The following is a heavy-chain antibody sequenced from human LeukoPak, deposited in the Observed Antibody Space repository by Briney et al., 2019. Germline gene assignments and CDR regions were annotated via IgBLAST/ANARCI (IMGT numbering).Heavy chain of an antibody. Sequence: SETLSLTCTASGGSISSSSYYWGWIRQPPGKGLEWIGSIYYSGSTYYNPSLKSRVTISVDTSKNQFSLKLSSVTAADTAVYYCARHLGSYGSRWFDPWGQGTLVTVSS. V-gene: IGHV4-39*01. CDR3: ARHLGSYGSRWFDP. CDR2: IYYSGST. D-gene: IGHD5-18*01. CDR1: GGSISSSSYY. J-gene: IGHJ5*02.